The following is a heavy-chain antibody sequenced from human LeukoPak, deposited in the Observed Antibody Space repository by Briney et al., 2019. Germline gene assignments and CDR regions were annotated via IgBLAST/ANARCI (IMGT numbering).Heavy chain of an antibody. CDR3: ARGRGFLEWLPTGAV. D-gene: IGHD3-3*01. J-gene: IGHJ6*04. Sequence: SETLSLTCAVYGGSFSGYYWSWIRQPPGKGLEWIGEINHSGSTSYNPSLKSRVTISVDTSKNQFSLKLSSVTAADTAVYYCARGRGFLEWLPTGAVWGKGTTVTVSS. CDR1: GGSFSGYY. V-gene: IGHV4-34*01. CDR2: INHSGST.